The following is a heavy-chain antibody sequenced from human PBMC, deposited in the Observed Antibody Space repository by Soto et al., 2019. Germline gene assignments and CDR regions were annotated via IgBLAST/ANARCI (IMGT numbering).Heavy chain of an antibody. Sequence: ASETLSLTCAVYGGSFSGYYWSWIRQPPGKGLEWIGEINHSESTNYNPSLKSRAAISVDMSKNHFFLMLTSVTAADTAVYYCARRSHIVVAPTWGQGTLVTVSS. CDR1: GGSFSGYY. CDR2: INHSEST. D-gene: IGHD2-21*01. CDR3: ARRSHIVVAPT. V-gene: IGHV4-34*01. J-gene: IGHJ4*02.